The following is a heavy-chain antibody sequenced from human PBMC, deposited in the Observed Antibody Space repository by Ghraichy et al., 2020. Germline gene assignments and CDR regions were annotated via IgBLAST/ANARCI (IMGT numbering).Heavy chain of an antibody. CDR2: INHSGST. J-gene: IGHJ5*02. CDR3: ARPNNWFDP. V-gene: IGHV4-34*01. Sequence: SLTCAVYGGSFSGYYWSWIRQPPGKGLEWIGEINHSGSTNYNPSLKSRVTISVDTSKNQFSLKLSSVTAADTAVYYCARPNNWFDPWGQGTLVTVSS. CDR1: GGSFSGYY.